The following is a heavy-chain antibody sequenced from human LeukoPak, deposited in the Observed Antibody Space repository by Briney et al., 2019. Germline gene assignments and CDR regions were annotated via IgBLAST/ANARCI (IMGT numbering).Heavy chain of an antibody. CDR2: ISAYNGNT. CDR3: ARDAKVYCSSTSCPHDY. D-gene: IGHD2-2*01. V-gene: IGHV1-18*01. CDR1: GYTFTSYG. Sequence: ASVKVSCKASGYTFTSYGISWVRQAPGQGLEWMGWISAYNGNTNYAQKLQGRVTMITDTSTSTAYMELRSLRSDDTAVYYCARDAKVYCSSTSCPHDYWGQGTLVTVSS. J-gene: IGHJ4*02.